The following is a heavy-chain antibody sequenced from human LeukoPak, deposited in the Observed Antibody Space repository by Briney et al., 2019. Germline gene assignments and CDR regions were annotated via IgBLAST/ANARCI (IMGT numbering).Heavy chain of an antibody. CDR2: ISYDGSNK. J-gene: IGHJ4*02. V-gene: IGHV3-30*18. Sequence: GGSLRLSCAASGFTFSSYWMHWVRQAPGKGLEWVAVISYDGSNKYYADSVKGRFTISRDNSKNTLYLQMNSLRAEDTAVYYCAKDSTRLAAAGSLDYWGQGTPVTVSS. CDR3: AKDSTRLAAAGSLDY. CDR1: GFTFSSYW. D-gene: IGHD6-13*01.